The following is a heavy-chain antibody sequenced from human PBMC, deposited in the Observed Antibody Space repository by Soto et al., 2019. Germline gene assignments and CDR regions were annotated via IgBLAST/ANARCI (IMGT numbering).Heavy chain of an antibody. CDR1: GGSFSGYY. D-gene: IGHD3-3*01. CDR2: INHSGST. CDR3: ARSRRITIFGVPLNYGMDV. J-gene: IGHJ6*02. Sequence: ETLSLTCAVYGGSFSGYYWSWIRQPPGKGLEWIGEINHSGSTNYNPSLKSRVTISVDTSKNQFSLKLSSVTAADTAVYYCARSRRITIFGVPLNYGMDVWGQGTTVTVSS. V-gene: IGHV4-34*01.